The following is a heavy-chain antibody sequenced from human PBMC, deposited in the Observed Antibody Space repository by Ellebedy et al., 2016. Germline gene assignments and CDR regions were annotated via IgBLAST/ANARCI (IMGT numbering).Heavy chain of an antibody. Sequence: GESLKISXAASGFTFSSYAMSWVRQAPGKGLEWVSAISGSGGSTYYADSVKGRFTIPRDNSKNTLYLQMNSLRAEDTAVYFCARDWGVNYQLLGARDYWGQGTLVTVSS. D-gene: IGHD2-2*01. CDR3: ARDWGVNYQLLGARDY. CDR1: GFTFSSYA. CDR2: ISGSGGST. J-gene: IGHJ4*02. V-gene: IGHV3-23*01.